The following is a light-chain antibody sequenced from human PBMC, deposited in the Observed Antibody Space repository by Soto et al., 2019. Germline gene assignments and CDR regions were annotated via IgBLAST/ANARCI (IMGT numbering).Light chain of an antibody. J-gene: IGKJ2*01. V-gene: IGKV3-20*01. CDR2: AAS. CDR3: QQYGSSSYT. Sequence: IVLTQSPGTLSLSPGERATLSCRASQSISSSYLSWYQQKPGQAPRLLIYAASSRATGIPDRFSGSGSGTDFTLTISRLEPEDFAVYYCQQYGSSSYTCGQGTQLEIK. CDR1: QSISSSY.